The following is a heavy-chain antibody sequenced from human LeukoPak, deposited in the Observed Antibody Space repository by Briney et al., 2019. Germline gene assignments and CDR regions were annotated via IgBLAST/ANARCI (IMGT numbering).Heavy chain of an antibody. CDR3: ARIQAADGTFDY. J-gene: IGHJ4*02. D-gene: IGHD1-1*01. V-gene: IGHV3-7*01. CDR2: MKPDGSEK. CDR1: GFTFSTYW. Sequence: GGSLRLSCAASGFTFSTYWMSWVRQVPGKGLEWVANMKPDGSEKHYVDSVKGRFTVSRDNAKNSLYLQMNRLRAEDTAVYYCARIQAADGTFDYWGQGTLVTVSS.